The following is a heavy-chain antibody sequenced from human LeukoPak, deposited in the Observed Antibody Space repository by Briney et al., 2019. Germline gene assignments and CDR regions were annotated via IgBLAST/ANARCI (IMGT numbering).Heavy chain of an antibody. D-gene: IGHD3-10*01. V-gene: IGHV3-74*01. J-gene: IGHJ4*02. CDR2: INSDGSST. Sequence: GGSLRLSCAASGFTFSSYWMHWVRQAPGKGLVWVSRINSDGSSTSYADSVKGRFTISRDNAKNTLYLQMNSLRAEDTAVYYCVKIWFGELSIGDYWGQGTLVTVSS. CDR3: VKIWFGELSIGDY. CDR1: GFTFSSYW.